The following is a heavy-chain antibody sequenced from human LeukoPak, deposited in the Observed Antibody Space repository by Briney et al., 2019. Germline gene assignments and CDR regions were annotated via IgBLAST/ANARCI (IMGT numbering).Heavy chain of an antibody. CDR3: ATNYDSSGYFRY. V-gene: IGHV3-23*01. D-gene: IGHD3-22*01. CDR1: GFTFSSYA. CDR2: ISGSGGST. J-gene: IGHJ4*02. Sequence: PGGSLRLSCAASGFTFSSYAMSWVRQAPGKGLEWVSAISGSGGSTYYADSVKGRFTISRDNSKNTLYLQMNSLRAEDTAVYYCATNYDSSGYFRYWGQGTLVTVSP.